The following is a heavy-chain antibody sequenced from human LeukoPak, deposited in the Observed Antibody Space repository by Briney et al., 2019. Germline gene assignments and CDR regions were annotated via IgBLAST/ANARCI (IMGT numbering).Heavy chain of an antibody. J-gene: IGHJ5*02. D-gene: IGHD3-3*01. CDR2: IYYSGST. CDR1: GGSISSYY. CDR3: ARDLFHDFWSGPFDP. V-gene: IGHV4-59*01. Sequence: SETLSLTCTVSGGSISSYYWSWIRQPPGKGLEWIGYIYYSGSTNYNPSLKSRVTISVDTSKNQFSLKLSSVTAADTAVYYCARDLFHDFWSGPFDPWGQGTLVTVSS.